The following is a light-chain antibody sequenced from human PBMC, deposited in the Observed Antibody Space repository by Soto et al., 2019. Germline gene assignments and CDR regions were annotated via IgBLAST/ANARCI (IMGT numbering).Light chain of an antibody. CDR2: GNS. CDR1: SSKIGACSD. J-gene: IGLJ3*02. Sequence: QSVLTQPPSVSGAPGQRVPISCTGSSSKIGACSDVHWYQQLPGTAPKLPIYGNSNRPSGVPDRCSGSKTGTSASLAITGLQAEDEADYYCQSYDSSLSGWVFGGGTKVTVL. V-gene: IGLV1-40*01. CDR3: QSYDSSLSGWV.